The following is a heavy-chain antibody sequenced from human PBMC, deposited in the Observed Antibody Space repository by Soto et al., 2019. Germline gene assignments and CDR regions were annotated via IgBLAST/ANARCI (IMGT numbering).Heavy chain of an antibody. V-gene: IGHV1-24*01. D-gene: IGHD3-22*01. Sequence: ASVKVSCKVSGYTLTELSMHWVRQAPGKGLEWMGGFDPEDGETIYAQKFQGRVTMTEDTSTDTAYMELSSLRSEDTAVYYCARMVEGDSSGYHYFDYWGQGTLVTVSS. CDR2: FDPEDGET. J-gene: IGHJ4*02. CDR3: ARMVEGDSSGYHYFDY. CDR1: GYTLTELS.